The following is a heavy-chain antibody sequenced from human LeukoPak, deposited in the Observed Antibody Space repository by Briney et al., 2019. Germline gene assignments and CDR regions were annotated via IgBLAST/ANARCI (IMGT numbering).Heavy chain of an antibody. CDR2: ISPYNGNT. D-gene: IGHD3-22*01. Sequence: ASVKVSCKASGYTFTGYYMHWVRQAPGQGLEWMGWISPYNGNTNYAQKLQGRVTLTTDTSTNTAYMGLRSLRSDDTALYYCARGDSSGSGFDYWGQGTLVTVSS. CDR3: ARGDSSGSGFDY. CDR1: GYTFTGYY. V-gene: IGHV1-18*04. J-gene: IGHJ4*02.